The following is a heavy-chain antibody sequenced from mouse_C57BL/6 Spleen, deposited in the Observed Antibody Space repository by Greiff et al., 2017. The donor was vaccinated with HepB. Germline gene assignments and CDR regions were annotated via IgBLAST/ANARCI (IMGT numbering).Heavy chain of an antibody. D-gene: IGHD3-2*02. CDR1: GFTFSDYG. Sequence: EVMLVESGGGLVKPGGSLKLSCAASGFTFSDYGMHWVRQAPEKGLEWVAYISSGSSTIYYADTVKGRFTISRDNAKNTLFLQMTSLRSEDTAMYYGARTAQAYFYYYAMDYWGQGTSVTVSS. V-gene: IGHV5-17*01. J-gene: IGHJ4*01. CDR3: ARTAQAYFYYYAMDY. CDR2: ISSGSSTI.